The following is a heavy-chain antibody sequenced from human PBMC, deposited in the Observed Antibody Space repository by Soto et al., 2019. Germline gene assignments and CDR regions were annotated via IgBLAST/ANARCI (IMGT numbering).Heavy chain of an antibody. Sequence: GASVKVSCKASGYTFTSYGISWVRQAPGQGLEWMGWISAYNGNTNYAQKLQGRVTMTTDTSTSTAYMELRSLRSDDTAVYYCARVRDILTGYSIGPWGQGTLVTVSS. CDR3: ARVRDILTGYSIGP. CDR1: GYTFTSYG. D-gene: IGHD3-9*01. V-gene: IGHV1-18*01. J-gene: IGHJ5*02. CDR2: ISAYNGNT.